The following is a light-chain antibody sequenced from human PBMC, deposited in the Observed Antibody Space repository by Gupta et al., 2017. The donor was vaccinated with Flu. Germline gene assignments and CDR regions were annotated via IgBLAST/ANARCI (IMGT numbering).Light chain of an antibody. CDR1: SSDIGSYNY. Sequence: SITISCTGTSSDIGSYNYVSWYQQHPGQAPKLLSYGVTNRPSGVSNRFSASKSGDTESLTISGLQAEDEADYYCSSYISSSTRVFGGGTKLTVL. J-gene: IGLJ2*01. V-gene: IGLV2-14*01. CDR3: SSYISSSTRV. CDR2: GVT.